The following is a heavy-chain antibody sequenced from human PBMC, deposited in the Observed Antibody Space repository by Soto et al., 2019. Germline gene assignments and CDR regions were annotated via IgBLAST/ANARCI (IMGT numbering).Heavy chain of an antibody. Sequence: PSETLSLTCTVSGGSISSDGYYWRWIRQHPGKGLEWIGYIYYSGSTYYNPSLKSRVTISVDTSKNQFSLKLSSVTAADTAVYYCARGYCSSTSCYDYYFDYWGQGTLVTVSS. CDR1: GGSISSDGYY. J-gene: IGHJ4*02. D-gene: IGHD2-2*01. V-gene: IGHV4-31*03. CDR3: ARGYCSSTSCYDYYFDY. CDR2: IYYSGST.